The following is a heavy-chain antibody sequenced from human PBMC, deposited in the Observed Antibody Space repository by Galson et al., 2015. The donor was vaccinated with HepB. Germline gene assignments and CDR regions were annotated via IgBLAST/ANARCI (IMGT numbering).Heavy chain of an antibody. CDR1: GYTLTSYN. Sequence: SVKVSCKASGYTLTSYNIHWVRQAPGQRLEWMGRINGGNGNTKYSQKFQDRVTITRETSASTAYLELSSLTSEDTAVYFCARVARPLVVIAATHWFDPWGQGTLVTVSS. J-gene: IGHJ5*02. V-gene: IGHV1-3*01. CDR3: ARVARPLVVIAATHWFDP. D-gene: IGHD2-15*01. CDR2: INGGNGNT.